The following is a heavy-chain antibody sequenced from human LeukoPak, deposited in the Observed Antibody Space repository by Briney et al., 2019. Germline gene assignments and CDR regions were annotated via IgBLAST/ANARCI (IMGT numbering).Heavy chain of an antibody. CDR1: GGSFSGYY. CDR2: INHSGST. Sequence: SETLSLTCAVYGGSFSGYYWSWIRQPPGKGLEWIGEINHSGSTNYNPSLKSRVTISVDTSKNQFSLKLSSVTAADTAVYYCARVKLKFVYYDSSGYLDYWCQGTLVTVSS. CDR3: ARVKLKFVYYDSSGYLDY. V-gene: IGHV4-34*01. J-gene: IGHJ4*02. D-gene: IGHD3-22*01.